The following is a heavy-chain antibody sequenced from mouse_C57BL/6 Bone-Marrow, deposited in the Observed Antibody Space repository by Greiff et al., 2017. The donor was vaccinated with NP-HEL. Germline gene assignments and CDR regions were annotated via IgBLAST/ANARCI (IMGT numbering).Heavy chain of an antibody. CDR2: ISYDGSN. V-gene: IGHV3-6*01. CDR3: ARGVYYDYSAWFAY. Sequence: VKLQESGPGLVKPSQSLSLTCSVTGYSITSGYYWNWIRQFPGNKLEWMGYISYDGSNNYNPSLKNRISITRDTSKNQFFLKLNSVTTEDTATYYCARGVYYDYSAWFAYWGQGTLVTVSA. CDR1: GYSITSGYY. D-gene: IGHD2-4*01. J-gene: IGHJ3*01.